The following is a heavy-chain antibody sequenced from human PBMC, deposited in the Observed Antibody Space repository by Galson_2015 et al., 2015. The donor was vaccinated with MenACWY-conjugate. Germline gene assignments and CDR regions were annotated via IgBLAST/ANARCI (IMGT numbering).Heavy chain of an antibody. D-gene: IGHD3-16*02. J-gene: IGHJ5*02. CDR1: GYTFTSYA. CDR3: ARAVVMGGVIASNWFDP. CDR2: INAGNGNT. Sequence: SVKVSCKASGYTFTSYAMHWVRQAPGQRLEWMGWINAGNGNTKYSQKLQGRVTITRDTSASTAYMELSSLRSEDTAVYYCARAVVMGGVIASNWFDPWGQGTLVTVSS. V-gene: IGHV1-3*01.